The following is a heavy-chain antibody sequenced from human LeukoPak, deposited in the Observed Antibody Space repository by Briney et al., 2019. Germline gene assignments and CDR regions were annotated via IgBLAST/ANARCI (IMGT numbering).Heavy chain of an antibody. CDR2: IRSKANSYAT. V-gene: IGHV3-73*01. CDR1: GFTFSGSA. J-gene: IGHJ4*02. D-gene: IGHD1-26*01. Sequence: GGSLSLSCAASGFTFSGSAMHWVRQASGKGLEWVGRIRSKANSYATAYAASVKGRFTISRDDSKNTAYLQMNSLKTEDTAVYYCTTTRSGSYYFDYWGQGTLVTVSS. CDR3: TTTRSGSYYFDY.